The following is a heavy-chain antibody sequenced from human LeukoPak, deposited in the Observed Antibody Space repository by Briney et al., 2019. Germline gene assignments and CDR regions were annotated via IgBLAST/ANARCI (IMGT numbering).Heavy chain of an antibody. CDR3: ARSYSNHLFGMDV. Sequence: QTGGSLRLSCAASGFTVSSYYMTWLRQAPGKGLEGVSVIYSGGSTYYADSVKGRVAISRDNSNNTVFLQMNIVRAEDTAVYYCARSYSNHLFGMDVWGQGTTVTVSS. V-gene: IGHV3-66*01. D-gene: IGHD4-11*01. J-gene: IGHJ6*02. CDR1: GFTVSSYY. CDR2: IYSGGST.